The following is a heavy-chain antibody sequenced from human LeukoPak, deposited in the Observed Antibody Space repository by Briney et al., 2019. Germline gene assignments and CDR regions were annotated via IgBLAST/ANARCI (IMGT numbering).Heavy chain of an antibody. D-gene: IGHD2-8*01. CDR1: GFTISSYE. CDR2: ISSSGYTM. V-gene: IGHV3-48*03. Sequence: GGSLRLSCAASGFTISSYEMNWVRQAPGKGLEWVSYISSSGYTMYYADSVKGRFTISRDNSKNTLYLQMNSLRAEDTAVYYCAKEGGMRAAYYYYMDVWGKGTTVTISS. CDR3: AKEGGMRAAYYYYMDV. J-gene: IGHJ6*03.